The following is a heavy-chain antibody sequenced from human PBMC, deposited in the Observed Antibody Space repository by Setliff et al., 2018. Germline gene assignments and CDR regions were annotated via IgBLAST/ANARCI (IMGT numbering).Heavy chain of an antibody. V-gene: IGHV4-39*01. D-gene: IGHD2-8*01. Sequence: PSETLSLTCTVSGGSISSSSYYWGWIRQPPGKGLEWIGSIYYSGSTYYNPSLKSRVTISVDTSKNQFSLKLSSVTAADTAVYYCARSVDIVLMVYALWGQGTLVTVSS. CDR3: ARSVDIVLMVYAL. J-gene: IGHJ4*02. CDR1: GGSISSSSYY. CDR2: IYYSGST.